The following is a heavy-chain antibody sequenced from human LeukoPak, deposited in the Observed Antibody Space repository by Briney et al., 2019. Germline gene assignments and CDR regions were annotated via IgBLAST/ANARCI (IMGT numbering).Heavy chain of an antibody. CDR1: GYRFTTYG. D-gene: IGHD2-2*01. Sequence: ASAKVSCKASGYRFTTYGISWVRQAPGQGLEWMAWINVYSGSTEYKADLQGRLTVATETSTTTAYMELRSLRSDDTAVYYCVFGECSSTSCYPRRDYWGHGTLVTVSS. V-gene: IGHV1-18*01. J-gene: IGHJ4*01. CDR2: INVYSGST. CDR3: VFGECSSTSCYPRRDY.